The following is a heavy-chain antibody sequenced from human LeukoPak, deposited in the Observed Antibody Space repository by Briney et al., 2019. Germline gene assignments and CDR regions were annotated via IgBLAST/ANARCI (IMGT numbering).Heavy chain of an antibody. D-gene: IGHD3-10*01. CDR1: GGSISSYY. CDR2: VYYSGST. CDR3: ARDPLWFGEPGVDH. V-gene: IGHV4-59*12. Sequence: SETLSLTCTVSGGSISSYYWSWIRQPPGKGLEWIGYVYYSGSTNYNPSLKSRVTISVDTSKNQFSLKMSSVTAADTAVYYCARDPLWFGEPGVDHWGQGTLVTVSS. J-gene: IGHJ4*02.